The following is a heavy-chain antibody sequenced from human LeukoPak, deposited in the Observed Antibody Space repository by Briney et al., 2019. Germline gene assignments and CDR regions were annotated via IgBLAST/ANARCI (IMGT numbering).Heavy chain of an antibody. D-gene: IGHD5-12*01. J-gene: IGHJ5*02. CDR3: ARDPGYSGYQSGWFDP. CDR2: IIPIFGTA. CDR1: GGTFSSYA. V-gene: IGHV1-69*13. Sequence: ASVKVSCKASGGTFSSYAISWVRQAPGQGLEWMGGIIPIFGTANYAQKFQGRVTITADESTSTAYMELSSLRSEDTAVYYCARDPGYSGYQSGWFDPWGQGTLVTVSS.